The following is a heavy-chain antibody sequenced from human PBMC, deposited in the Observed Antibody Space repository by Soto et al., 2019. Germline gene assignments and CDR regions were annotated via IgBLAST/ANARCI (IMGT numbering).Heavy chain of an antibody. J-gene: IGHJ5*02. CDR1: GYTFTTYA. D-gene: IGHD3-22*01. V-gene: IGHV1-3*01. CDR3: ARDIPYYYDSSGYLNCFDP. CDR2: INAGNGDT. Sequence: QVQLVQSGAEVKKPGASVKVSCKASGYTFTTYAIHWVRQAPGQGLEWMGWINAGNGDTKYSQKFQGRVTITRDTSAITAYMELSSLRSEDTAMYYCARDIPYYYDSSGYLNCFDPWGQGTLVTVSS.